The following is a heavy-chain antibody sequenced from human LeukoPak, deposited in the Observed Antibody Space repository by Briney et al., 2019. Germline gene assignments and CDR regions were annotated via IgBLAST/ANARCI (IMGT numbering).Heavy chain of an antibody. CDR3: ARTPLYGYVWGSYRRPPYFDY. Sequence: SETLSLTCAVYGASFSGYYWSWISHPPGKGLEWIGEINHSGSTNYNPSLKSRVTISVDTSKDQFSLKLSSVTAADTAVYYCARTPLYGYVWGSYRRPPYFDYWGQGTLVTVSS. D-gene: IGHD3-16*02. CDR1: GASFSGYY. J-gene: IGHJ4*02. CDR2: INHSGST. V-gene: IGHV4-34*01.